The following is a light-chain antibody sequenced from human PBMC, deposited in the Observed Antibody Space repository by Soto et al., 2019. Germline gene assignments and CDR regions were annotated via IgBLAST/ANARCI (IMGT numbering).Light chain of an antibody. CDR2: EVA. Sequence: QSALTQPASVSGSPGQSITISCTGTSTDPATYDLVSWYQQHPGKAPQLIIYEVAKRPSGVSARFSGSQSGDTASLTISGLQADDEAYYYCCSRLFGGGTQLTVL. J-gene: IGLJ2*01. CDR1: STDPATYDL. V-gene: IGLV2-23*02. CDR3: CSRL.